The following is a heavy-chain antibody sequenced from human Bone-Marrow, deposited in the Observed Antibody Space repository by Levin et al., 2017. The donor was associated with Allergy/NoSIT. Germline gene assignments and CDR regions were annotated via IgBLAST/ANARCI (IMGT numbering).Heavy chain of an antibody. CDR2: MKQDGTEK. D-gene: IGHD3-22*01. J-gene: IGHJ4*01. V-gene: IGHV3-7*01. CDR1: GFTFTSYW. CDR3: ARDDPVGYFYESTGYFDN. Sequence: GGSLRLSCAASGFTFTSYWINWIRQAPGKGLEWVANMKQDGTEKYYADSVKGRFTISRDNAKNSRKMQMNSLRAEDTAVYYCARDDPVGYFYESTGYFDNWGPSPLVPVSS.